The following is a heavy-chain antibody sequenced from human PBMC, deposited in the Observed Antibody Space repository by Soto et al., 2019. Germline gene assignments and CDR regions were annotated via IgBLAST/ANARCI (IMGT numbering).Heavy chain of an antibody. V-gene: IGHV1-18*01. Sequence: ASVKVSCKASGYTFTSYGISWVRQAPGQGLEWMGWISAYNGNTNYAQKLQGRVTMTTDTSTSTAYMELRSLRSDDTAVYYCARAELLWFGELLQYDYWGQGTLVTVSS. CDR1: GYTFTSYG. CDR3: ARAELLWFGELLQYDY. CDR2: ISAYNGNT. J-gene: IGHJ4*02. D-gene: IGHD3-10*01.